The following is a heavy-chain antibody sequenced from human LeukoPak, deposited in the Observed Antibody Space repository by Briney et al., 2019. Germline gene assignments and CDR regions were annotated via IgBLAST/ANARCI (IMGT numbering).Heavy chain of an antibody. V-gene: IGHV1-3*01. Sequence: VASVKVSCKASGYTFTSYAMHWVRQAPGQRLEWMGWINAGNGNTKYSQKFQGRVTITRDTSAGTAYMELSSLRSEDTAVYYCARSPNLWFGELLGYWGQGTLVTVSS. J-gene: IGHJ4*02. CDR3: ARSPNLWFGELLGY. CDR1: GYTFTSYA. CDR2: INAGNGNT. D-gene: IGHD3-10*01.